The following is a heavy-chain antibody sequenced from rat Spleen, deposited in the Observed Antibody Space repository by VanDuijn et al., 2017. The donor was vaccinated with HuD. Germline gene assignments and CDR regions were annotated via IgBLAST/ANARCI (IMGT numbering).Heavy chain of an antibody. CDR3: TRGTYYRH. J-gene: IGHJ2*01. D-gene: IGHD1-12*01. V-gene: IGHV5-46*01. CDR2: VASVSYDT. Sequence: EVQLVESGGGLVQPGGPLKLSCAASGFTFSNFPMAWMRQTPKGGLEWVATVASVSYDTYYPDSVKGRFTVSRDTAQNTLYLQMNSLRSEDTATYYCTRGTYYRHWGQGVMVTVSS. CDR1: GFTFSNFP.